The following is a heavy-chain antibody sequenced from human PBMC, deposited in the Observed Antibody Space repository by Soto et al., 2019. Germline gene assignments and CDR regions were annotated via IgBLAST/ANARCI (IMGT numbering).Heavy chain of an antibody. D-gene: IGHD6-13*01. V-gene: IGHV4-4*02. CDR2: IYHSGST. Sequence: QVQLQESGPGLVKPSGTLSLTCAVSSGSISSSNWWSWVRQPPGKGLEWIGEIYHSGSTNYSPSLKGRVTISVHKSKNRFSLKLSSVTAADTAVYYCARDIIVGATGTGAFDIWGQGTMVTVSS. CDR3: ARDIIVGATGTGAFDI. J-gene: IGHJ3*02. CDR1: SGSISSSNW.